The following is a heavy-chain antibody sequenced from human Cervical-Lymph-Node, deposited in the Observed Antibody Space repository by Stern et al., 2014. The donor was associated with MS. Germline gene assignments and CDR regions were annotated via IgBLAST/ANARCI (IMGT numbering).Heavy chain of an antibody. V-gene: IGHV3-33*01. D-gene: IGHD6-19*01. Sequence: VQLVESGGGVVQPGRSLRLSCTASGFTFSSCGMHWVRQAPGKGLEWVAVIWYDGSNKNYADSVKGRFTISRDNSKNTLYLLMNSLRAEDTAVYYCARDLPRSEAVAGTFNYFDYWGQGTLVTVSS. J-gene: IGHJ4*02. CDR3: ARDLPRSEAVAGTFNYFDY. CDR1: GFTFSSCG. CDR2: IWYDGSNK.